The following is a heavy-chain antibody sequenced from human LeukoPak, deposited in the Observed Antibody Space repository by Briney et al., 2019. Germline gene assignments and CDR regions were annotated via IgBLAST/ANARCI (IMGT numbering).Heavy chain of an antibody. D-gene: IGHD6-13*01. CDR2: ISAYNGNT. Sequence: ASVKVSCKASGYTFTSYGISWVRQAPGQGLEWMGWISAYNGNTNYAQKLQGRVTMTTDTSTSTAYMELRSLRSDDTAVYYCAREQGLAYSSSWYGEDYYYYGMDVWGQGTTVTVSS. CDR1: GYTFTSYG. CDR3: AREQGLAYSSSWYGEDYYYYGMDV. J-gene: IGHJ6*02. V-gene: IGHV1-18*01.